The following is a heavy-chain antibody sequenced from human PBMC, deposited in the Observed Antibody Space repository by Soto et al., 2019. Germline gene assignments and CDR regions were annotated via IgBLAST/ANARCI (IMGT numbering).Heavy chain of an antibody. J-gene: IGHJ3*02. CDR2: IYXDXDK. Sequence: SGPTLVNPTQTLTVTCTFSGLSLSTSGVGVGWIRQPPGKALXXLELIYXDXDKRYSPSLKSRLTITKDSCGTQVDRTMTNMDPVATASAYCAHPLTDYDYAFDIWGQGRMVT. CDR1: GLSLSTSGVG. CDR3: AHPLTDYDYAFDI. V-gene: IGHV2-5*02. D-gene: IGHD4-17*01.